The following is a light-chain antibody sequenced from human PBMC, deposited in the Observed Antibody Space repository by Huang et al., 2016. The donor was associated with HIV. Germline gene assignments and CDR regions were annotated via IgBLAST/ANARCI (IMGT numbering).Light chain of an antibody. CDR3: QKYDSAPRT. CDR1: QVIGNS. Sequence: DIQMTQSPSSLSAFVGDTVTITCRASQVIGNSLAWYQQKPGRPPKLLIYVASTLPSGVPDRFSGSGSGTDFTLTISNLQTEDIATYYCQKYDSAPRTFGQGTRV. CDR2: VAS. V-gene: IGKV1-27*01. J-gene: IGKJ1*01.